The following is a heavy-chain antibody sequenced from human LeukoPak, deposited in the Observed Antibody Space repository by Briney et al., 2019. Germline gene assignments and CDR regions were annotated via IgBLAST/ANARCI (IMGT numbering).Heavy chain of an antibody. Sequence: GASVKVSCKVSGFTLNELSIPLVRQAPGKGLEWMGSFDSDNNNTNDLEQFKGRVTLTEDTSTDTSYLEVSSLTSEDTAVYYCATAGPLPYEDGDSVRACDMWAQGTMVSVS. CDR2: FDSDNNNT. V-gene: IGHV1-24*01. J-gene: IGHJ3*02. CDR3: ATAGPLPYEDGDSVRACDM. D-gene: IGHD4-17*01. CDR1: GFTLNELS.